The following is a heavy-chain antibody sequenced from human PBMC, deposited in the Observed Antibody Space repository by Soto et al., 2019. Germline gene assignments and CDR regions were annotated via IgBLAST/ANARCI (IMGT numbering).Heavy chain of an antibody. V-gene: IGHV1-8*01. CDR2: MNPNSGNT. D-gene: IGHD3-16*01. J-gene: IGHJ6*02. Sequence: AVKVSCTASGYTFTSYDINWVRQATGQGLAWMGWMNPNSGNTGYAQKFQGRVTMTRNTSISTAYMELSSMRSEDKAVYYCAAGGAWPHYYHSYYGMEVSGQGTTVTVSS. CDR1: GYTFTSYD. CDR3: AAGGAWPHYYHSYYGMEV.